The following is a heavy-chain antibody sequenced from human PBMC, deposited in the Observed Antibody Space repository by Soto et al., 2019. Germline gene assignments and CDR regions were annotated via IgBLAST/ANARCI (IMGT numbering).Heavy chain of an antibody. Sequence: GGSLRLSCAASGFTFSSYSMNWVRQAPGKGLEWVSSISSSSSYIYYADSVKGRFTISRDNAKNSLYLQMNSLRAEDTAVYYCARASDNYYDILTGYVSDYYGMDVWGQGTTVTVSS. V-gene: IGHV3-21*01. CDR2: ISSSSSYI. D-gene: IGHD3-9*01. J-gene: IGHJ6*02. CDR3: ARASDNYYDILTGYVSDYYGMDV. CDR1: GFTFSSYS.